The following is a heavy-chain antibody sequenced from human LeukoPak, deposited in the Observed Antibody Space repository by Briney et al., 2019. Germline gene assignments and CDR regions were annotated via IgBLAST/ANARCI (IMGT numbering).Heavy chain of an antibody. J-gene: IGHJ4*02. CDR3: AKVRTGHYFDY. V-gene: IGHV3-23*01. D-gene: IGHD1-1*01. CDR1: GFTFDDYG. Sequence: GGSLRLSCAASGFTFDDYGMSWVRQAPGKGLEWVSSISGTGGSTYYADSVKGRFTISRDNSNNTLFLQMNSLRAEDTAVYYCAKVRTGHYFDYWGQGTLVTVSS. CDR2: ISGTGGST.